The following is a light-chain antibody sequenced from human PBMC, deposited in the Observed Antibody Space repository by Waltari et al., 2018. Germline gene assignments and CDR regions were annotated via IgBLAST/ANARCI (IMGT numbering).Light chain of an antibody. CDR3: QNHERLPAV. Sequence: EIVLTQSPGPLSLSPGERATLSCRASQSVSRYLAWYQQKPGQAPRLLIYGASSRAPGIPDRFSGSGSGTDFSLTISRLEPEDFAVYYCQNHERLPAVFGQGTKVEIK. CDR2: GAS. CDR1: QSVSRY. V-gene: IGKV3-20*01. J-gene: IGKJ1*01.